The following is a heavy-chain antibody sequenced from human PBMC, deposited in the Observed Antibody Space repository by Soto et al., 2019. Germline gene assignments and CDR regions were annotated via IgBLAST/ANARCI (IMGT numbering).Heavy chain of an antibody. CDR1: GFTFSSYW. J-gene: IGHJ5*02. D-gene: IGHD2-2*01. CDR3: AREGFGYQLLFLDWFDP. Sequence: PGGSLRLSCAATGFTFSSYWMHWVRQAPGKGLVWVSRINSDGSDTNYADSVKGRFTISRDNAKNTLYLQMNSLRAEDTAVYYCAREGFGYQLLFLDWFDPWGQGTLVTVSS. CDR2: INSDGSDT. V-gene: IGHV3-74*01.